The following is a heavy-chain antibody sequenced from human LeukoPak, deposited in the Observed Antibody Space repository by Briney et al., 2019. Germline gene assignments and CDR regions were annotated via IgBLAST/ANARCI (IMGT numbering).Heavy chain of an antibody. CDR1: GFTFSSYG. D-gene: IGHD5-18*01. J-gene: IGHJ4*02. Sequence: PGGSLRLSCAASGFTFSSYGMSWVRQAPGKGLEWVSAISGSGGSTYYADSVKGRFTISRDNSKNTLYLQMNSLRAEDTAVYYCAGGVFGGYGYLNYFDYWGQGTLVTVSS. CDR3: AGGVFGGYGYLNYFDY. V-gene: IGHV3-23*01. CDR2: ISGSGGST.